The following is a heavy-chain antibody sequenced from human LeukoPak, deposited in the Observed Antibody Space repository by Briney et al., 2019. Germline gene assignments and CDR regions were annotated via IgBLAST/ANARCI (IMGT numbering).Heavy chain of an antibody. J-gene: IGHJ4*02. D-gene: IGHD1-26*01. CDR2: IYYNGIT. Sequence: SETLSLTCTVSGGAISTYYWNWIRQPPGKGLEWIGYIYYNGITNYNPSLKSRVTISVDKSKNQFSLKLSSVTAADTAVYYCARIGGQWELFDYWGQGTLVTVSS. CDR3: ARIGGQWELFDY. V-gene: IGHV4-59*12. CDR1: GGAISTYY.